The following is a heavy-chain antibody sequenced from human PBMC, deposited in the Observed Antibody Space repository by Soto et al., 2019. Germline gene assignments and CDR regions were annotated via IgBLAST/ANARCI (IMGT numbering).Heavy chain of an antibody. CDR1: GGSISSSNG. CDR2: IYHSGST. D-gene: IGHD6-6*01. V-gene: IGHV4-4*02. CDR3: ARSPEPYSSSSDGDY. J-gene: IGHJ4*02. Sequence: SETLSLTCAVSGGSISSSNGWSWVRQPPGKGLEWIGEIYHSGSTNYNPSLKSRVTISVDKSKNQFSLKLSSVTAADTAVYYCARSPEPYSSSSDGDYWGQGTLVTVSS.